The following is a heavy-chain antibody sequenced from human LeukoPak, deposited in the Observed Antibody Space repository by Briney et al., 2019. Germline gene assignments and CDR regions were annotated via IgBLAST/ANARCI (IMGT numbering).Heavy chain of an antibody. CDR1: GGSISRYY. CDR2: IYTSGST. CDR3: ARENSGSYREFDY. J-gene: IGHJ4*02. D-gene: IGHD1-26*01. V-gene: IGHV4-4*07. Sequence: PSETLSLTCTVSGGSISRYYWSWIRQPAGKGREWIGRIYTSGSTNYNASLKNRVSMSVDTSKNQFSLKLSSVTAADTAVFYCARENSGSYREFDYWGQGTLVTVPS.